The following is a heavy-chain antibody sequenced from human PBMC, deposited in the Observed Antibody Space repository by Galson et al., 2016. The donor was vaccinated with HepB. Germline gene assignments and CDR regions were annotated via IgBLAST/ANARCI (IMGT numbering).Heavy chain of an antibody. J-gene: IGHJ4*02. V-gene: IGHV3-23*01. CDR3: AKDSLGFYVAPFDS. D-gene: IGHD3-10*02. CDR2: ISGSGEGT. Sequence: SLRLSCAASGFTFSNYGMSWVRQAPGKGLEWVSAISGSGEGTNYAESVKGRFTISRDNSKKTLFLQMNSLRAEDTAIYYCAKDSLGFYVAPFDSWGQGTQVTVSS. CDR1: GFTFSNYG.